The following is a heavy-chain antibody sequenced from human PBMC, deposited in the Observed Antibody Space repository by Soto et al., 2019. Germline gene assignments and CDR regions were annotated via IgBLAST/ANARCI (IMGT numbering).Heavy chain of an antibody. CDR2: ISYDGSNK. J-gene: IGHJ4*02. D-gene: IGHD3-3*01. Sequence: QVQLVESGGGMVQPGRSLRLSCAASGFTFSSYAMHWVRQAPGKGLEWVAVISYDGSNKYYADSVKGRFTISRDNSKNTLYLQMNSLRAEDTAVYYCARNYDFWSGQSCYFDYWGQGTLVTVSS. CDR1: GFTFSSYA. V-gene: IGHV3-30-3*01. CDR3: ARNYDFWSGQSCYFDY.